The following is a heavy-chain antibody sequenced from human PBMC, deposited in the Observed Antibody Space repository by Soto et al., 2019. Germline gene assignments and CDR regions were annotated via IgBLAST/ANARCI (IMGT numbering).Heavy chain of an antibody. D-gene: IGHD3-16*01. J-gene: IGHJ6*02. CDR3: ARGGLIGRVSPGYYYYGMDV. CDR1: GYTFTSYD. V-gene: IGHV1-8*01. CDR2: MNPNSGNT. Sequence: ASVKVSCKASGYTFTSYDINWVRQATGQGLEWMGWMNPNSGNTGYAQKFQGRVTMTRNTSISTAYMELSSLRSEDTAVYYCARGGLIGRVSPGYYYYGMDVWGQGTTVTVSS.